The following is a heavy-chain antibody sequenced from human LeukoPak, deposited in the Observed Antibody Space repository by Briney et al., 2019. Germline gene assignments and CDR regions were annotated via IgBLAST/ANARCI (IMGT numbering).Heavy chain of an antibody. CDR3: TTEILWFGELLSNY. D-gene: IGHD3-10*01. J-gene: IGHJ4*02. V-gene: IGHV3-15*01. Sequence: GGSLRLSCAASGFTFSNAWMSWVRQAPGKGLEWVGRIKSKTDGGTTDYAAPVKGGFTISRDDSKNTLYLQMNSLKTEDTAVYYCTTEILWFGELLSNYWGQGTLVTVSS. CDR2: IKSKTDGGTT. CDR1: GFTFSNAW.